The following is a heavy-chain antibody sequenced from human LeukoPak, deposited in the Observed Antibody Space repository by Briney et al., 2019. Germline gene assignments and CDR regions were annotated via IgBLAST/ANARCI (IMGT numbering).Heavy chain of an antibody. CDR1: GYTLTELS. D-gene: IGHD1-26*01. Sequence: KVSCKVSGYTLTELSMHWVRQMPGKGLEWMGRIDPSGSYTKYSPSFQGHVTISGDESISTAYLQWSSLKASDTAMYYCARHFLGELPDMDVWGQGTTVTVSS. J-gene: IGHJ6*02. CDR3: ARHFLGELPDMDV. V-gene: IGHV5-10-1*01. CDR2: IDPSGSYT.